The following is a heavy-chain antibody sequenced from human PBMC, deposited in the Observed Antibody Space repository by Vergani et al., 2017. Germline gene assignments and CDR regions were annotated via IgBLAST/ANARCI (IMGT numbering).Heavy chain of an antibody. D-gene: IGHD2-2*01. V-gene: IGHV4-4*09. J-gene: IGHJ5*02. Sequence: QVQLQESGPGLVKPSETLSLTCTVSGGSISSYYWSWIRQPPGKGLEWIGYIYTSGSTNYNPSLKSRVTISVDTSKNQFSLKLSSVTAADTAVYYCARENIVVVPAATFNWFDPWGQGTLVTVSS. CDR2: IYTSGST. CDR3: ARENIVVVPAATFNWFDP. CDR1: GGSISSYY.